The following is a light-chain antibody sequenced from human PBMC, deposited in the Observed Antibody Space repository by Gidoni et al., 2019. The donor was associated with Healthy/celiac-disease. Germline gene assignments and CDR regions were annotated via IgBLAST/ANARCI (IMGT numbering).Light chain of an antibody. J-gene: IGKJ3*01. V-gene: IGKV1-39*01. CDR3: QQSYSTPFT. Sequence: DIHMTQSPSSLSASVGDRVTITCRASQSISSYLNWYQQKPGKAPKLLIYAASSLQSGVPSRFSGSGSGTDFTLTISSLQPEDFATYYCQQSYSTPFTFGPRTKVDIK. CDR2: AAS. CDR1: QSISSY.